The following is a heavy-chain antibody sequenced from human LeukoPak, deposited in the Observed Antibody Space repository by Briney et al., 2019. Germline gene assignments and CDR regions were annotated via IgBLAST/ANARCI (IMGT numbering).Heavy chain of an antibody. Sequence: PGGSLRLSCAASGFMFSNFAMSWVRQAPGKGLEWVSTIYYSDGNTYSADSVKGRFTIFRDNAKNTLYLQMNSLRAEDTAVYYCAKDQGQAVVPRRFDYWGQGTLVTVSS. CDR3: AKDQGQAVVPRRFDY. CDR2: IYYSDGNT. V-gene: IGHV3-23*01. D-gene: IGHD2-2*01. J-gene: IGHJ4*02. CDR1: GFMFSNFA.